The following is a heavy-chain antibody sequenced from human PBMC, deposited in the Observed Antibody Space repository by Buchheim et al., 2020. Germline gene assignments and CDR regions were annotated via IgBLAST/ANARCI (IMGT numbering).Heavy chain of an antibody. CDR1: GFTFSSYA. CDR2: ISSSGDST. J-gene: IGHJ4*02. V-gene: IGHV3-23*01. D-gene: IGHD1-26*01. Sequence: EVQLLESGGDLVQPGGSLRLSCSASGFTFSSYAMSWVRQAPGKGLEWVSTISSSGDSTFYVDFVKGRFAISRDNSKNTVYLQMNSLRAEDTAIYFCAKGLSAATPRPFDYWGQGTL. CDR3: AKGLSAATPRPFDY.